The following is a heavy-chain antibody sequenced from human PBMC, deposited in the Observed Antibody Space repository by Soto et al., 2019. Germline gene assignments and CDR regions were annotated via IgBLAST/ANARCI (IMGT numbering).Heavy chain of an antibody. CDR3: ARGPYCGGDCFFAS. CDR1: GGSVSDNF. J-gene: IGHJ5*01. V-gene: IGHV4-4*07. D-gene: IGHD2-21*02. Sequence: SETLSLTCTVFGGSVSDNFWSWVRQPAGKGPEYIGRIHARGSTNYNPSLKSRVTMSVDTSHNQFSLRLSSVTAADTAVYYCARGPYCGGDCFFASWGQGALVTVSS. CDR2: IHARGST.